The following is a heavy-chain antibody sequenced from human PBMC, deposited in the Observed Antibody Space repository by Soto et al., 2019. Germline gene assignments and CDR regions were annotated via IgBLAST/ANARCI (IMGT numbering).Heavy chain of an antibody. CDR3: AKGGGSLWS. Sequence: QVQLQQWGAGLLKPSETLSLTCAVYGGSFSGYYWSWIRQPPGRGLEWMGEIYHSGRTNYNPSRKSRVTISVDTPKIQFSLKLSSVTAADTAVYYCAKGGGSLWSWGQGTLVTVSS. CDR1: GGSFSGYY. CDR2: IYHSGRT. J-gene: IGHJ5*02. D-gene: IGHD3-10*01. V-gene: IGHV4-34*01.